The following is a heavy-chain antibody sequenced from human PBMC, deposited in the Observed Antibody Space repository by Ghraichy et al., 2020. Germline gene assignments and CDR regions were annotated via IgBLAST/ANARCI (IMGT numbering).Heavy chain of an antibody. CDR2: INPNSGGT. CDR1: GYTFTGYY. Sequence: ASVKVSCKASGYTFTGYYMHWVRQAPGQGLEWMGWINPNSGGTNYAQKFQGRVTMTRDTSISTAYMELSRLRSDDTAVYYCARGDLKYSSSWFDPWGQGTLVTVSS. J-gene: IGHJ5*02. V-gene: IGHV1-2*02. D-gene: IGHD6-6*01. CDR3: ARGDLKYSSSWFDP.